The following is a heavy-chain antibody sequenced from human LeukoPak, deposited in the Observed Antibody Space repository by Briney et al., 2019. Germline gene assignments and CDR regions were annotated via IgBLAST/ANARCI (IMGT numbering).Heavy chain of an antibody. CDR1: GGSFSGYY. J-gene: IGHJ6*02. CDR2: INHSGST. V-gene: IGHV4-34*01. D-gene: IGHD4-11*01. Sequence: SETLSLTCAVYGGSFSGYYWSWIRQPPGEGLEWIGEINHSGSTNYNPSLKSRVTISVDTSENQFSLKLSSVTAADTAVYYCANSNYAGRGMDVWGQGTTVTVSS. CDR3: ANSNYAGRGMDV.